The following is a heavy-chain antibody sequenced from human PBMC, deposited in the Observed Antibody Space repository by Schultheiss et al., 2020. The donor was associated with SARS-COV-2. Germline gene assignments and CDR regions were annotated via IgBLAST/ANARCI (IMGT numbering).Heavy chain of an antibody. CDR1: GASITFSS. Sequence: SETLSLTCTISGASITFSSWSWIRQPPGKGLEWIGYTYYSGDTHYNPSLKSRATISVDTAKNQFSLQLSSVTAADTAVYYCARYYYDGTGDNWFDPWGQGIQVTVSS. CDR3: ARYYYDGTGDNWFDP. D-gene: IGHD3-3*01. CDR2: TYYSGDT. V-gene: IGHV4-59*08. J-gene: IGHJ5*02.